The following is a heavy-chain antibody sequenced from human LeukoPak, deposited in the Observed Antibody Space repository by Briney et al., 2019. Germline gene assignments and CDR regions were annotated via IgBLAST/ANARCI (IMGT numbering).Heavy chain of an antibody. V-gene: IGHV4-4*02. J-gene: IGHJ5*02. Sequence: SETLSLTCEVSGGSISSSHWWSWVRRPPGKGLEWIGEIYHGGGTNYNLSLKSRVTISVDKSKNQFSLKLSSVTAADTAVYYCARGYYGSALGGWFDPWGQGTLVTVSS. CDR2: IYHGGGT. CDR3: ARGYYGSALGGWFDP. D-gene: IGHD3-10*01. CDR1: GGSISSSHW.